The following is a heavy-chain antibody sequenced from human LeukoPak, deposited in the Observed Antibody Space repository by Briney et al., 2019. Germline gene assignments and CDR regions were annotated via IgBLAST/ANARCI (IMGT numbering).Heavy chain of an antibody. CDR1: GDSIRNYA. Sequence: KPSETLSLTCTVSGDSIRNYAWGWIRQPPGRGLEWIGHIYYSGTTSYSPSLKGRVTILVDLSKNQFTLKLTSVTAADTAMYYCARQTWLLDYWGRGALVTVSS. CDR3: ARQTWLLDY. D-gene: IGHD5-12*01. V-gene: IGHV4-59*08. J-gene: IGHJ4*02. CDR2: IYYSGTT.